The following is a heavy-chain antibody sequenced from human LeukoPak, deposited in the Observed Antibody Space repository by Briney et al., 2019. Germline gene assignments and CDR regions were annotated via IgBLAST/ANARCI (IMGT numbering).Heavy chain of an antibody. J-gene: IGHJ5*02. CDR1: GYSFTSYW. CDR2: IYPGDSDT. V-gene: IGHV5-51*01. CDR3: ARHLIAAAGDNWFDP. D-gene: IGHD6-13*01. Sequence: GESLKISCKGSGYSFTSYWIGWVRQMPGKGLEWMGIIYPGDSDTRYSPSFQGQVTISADKSISTAYLQWSSLKASDTAMYYCARHLIAAAGDNWFDPWGQGTLVTVPS.